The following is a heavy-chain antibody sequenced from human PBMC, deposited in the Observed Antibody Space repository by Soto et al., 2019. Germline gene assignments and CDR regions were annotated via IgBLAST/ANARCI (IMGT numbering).Heavy chain of an antibody. J-gene: IGHJ6*03. CDR3: ANHTTMVRGISYYMDV. CDR1: GFTFSSYA. Sequence: EVQLLESGGGLVQPGGSLRLSCAASGFTFSSYAMSWVRQAPGKGLEWVSAISGSGGSTYYADSVKGRFTISRDNSKNTLYLQMNSLRAEDTAVYYCANHTTMVRGISYYMDVWGKGTTVTVSS. CDR2: ISGSGGST. V-gene: IGHV3-23*01. D-gene: IGHD3-10*01.